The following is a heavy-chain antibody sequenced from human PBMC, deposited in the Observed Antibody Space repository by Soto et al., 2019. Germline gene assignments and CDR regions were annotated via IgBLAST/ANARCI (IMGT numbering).Heavy chain of an antibody. CDR3: AKDSVVVVVAADDAFDI. D-gene: IGHD2-15*01. CDR1: GFTFSSYA. J-gene: IGHJ3*02. V-gene: IGHV3-23*01. Sequence: PGGSLRLSCAASGFTFSSYAMSWVRQAPGKGLEWVSAISGSGGSTYYADSVKGRFTISRDNSKNTLYLQMNSLRAEDTAVYYCAKDSVVVVVAADDAFDIWGQGTMVTVSS. CDR2: ISGSGGST.